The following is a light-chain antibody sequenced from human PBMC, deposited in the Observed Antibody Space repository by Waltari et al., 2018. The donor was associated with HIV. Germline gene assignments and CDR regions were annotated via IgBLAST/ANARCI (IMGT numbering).Light chain of an antibody. CDR2: GAS. CDR1: QSISRY. J-gene: IGKJ1*01. V-gene: IGKV1-39*01. CDR3: HQGSGT. Sequence: DIQMTQSPSSLSASVGDRVTITCRASQSISRYLNWHQQKPGKPPKLLIYGASTLQSGVPSRFSGSGSGTDFTLTISSLQPEDFATYYCHQGSGTFGQGTKVEIK.